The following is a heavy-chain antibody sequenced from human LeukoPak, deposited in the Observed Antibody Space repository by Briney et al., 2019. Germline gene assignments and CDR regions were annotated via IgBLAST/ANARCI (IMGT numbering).Heavy chain of an antibody. V-gene: IGHV4-59*01. CDR3: ARATYGSGSYYVVNFDY. D-gene: IGHD3-10*01. CDR2: LYQSGNT. Sequence: PSETLSLTCTVSGDSIRNFYWNWIRQSPGKGLEWIGYLYQSGNTNYNPSLKSRLTMSIDTSKNQLSLNLNSVTAADTAVYYCARATYGSGSYYVVNFDYWGQGTLVTVSS. J-gene: IGHJ4*02. CDR1: GDSIRNFY.